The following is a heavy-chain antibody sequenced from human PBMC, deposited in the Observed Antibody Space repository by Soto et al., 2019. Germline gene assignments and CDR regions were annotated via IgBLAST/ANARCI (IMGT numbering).Heavy chain of an antibody. CDR3: ARDRIYCSSTSCYSLNYYYGMDV. J-gene: IGHJ6*02. CDR1: RYTFTSYY. CDR2: INPSGGST. D-gene: IGHD2-2*02. V-gene: IGHV1-46*01. Sequence: ASVKVSCKASRYTFTSYYMQWVRQAARQGLEGMGIINPSGGSTSYVQKFQGRVTMTRDTSTSTVYMELSSLRSEDTAVYYCARDRIYCSSTSCYSLNYYYGMDVWGQGTTVTVSS.